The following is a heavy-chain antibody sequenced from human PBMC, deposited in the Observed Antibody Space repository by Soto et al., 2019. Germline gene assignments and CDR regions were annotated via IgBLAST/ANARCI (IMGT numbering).Heavy chain of an antibody. V-gene: IGHV1-18*04. CDR3: ARDGIVVVVAATPPYYYCMDV. CDR2: ISAYNGNT. J-gene: IGHJ6*02. D-gene: IGHD2-15*01. Sequence: ASVKVSCKASGYTFTSYGISWVRQAPGQGLEWMGWISAYNGNTNYAQKLQGRVTMTTDTSTSTAYMELRSLRSDDTAVYYCARDGIVVVVAATPPYYYCMDVWGQGTTVAVSS. CDR1: GYTFTSYG.